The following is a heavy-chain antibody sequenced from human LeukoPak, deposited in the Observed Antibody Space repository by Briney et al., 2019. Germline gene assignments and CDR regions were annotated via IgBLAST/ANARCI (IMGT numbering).Heavy chain of an antibody. D-gene: IGHD3-22*01. J-gene: IGHJ4*02. Sequence: GGSLRLSCAASGFTFSSYWMHWVRHAPGKGLVWVSRITSDGSSTSYADSVKGRFTISRDNAKNTLYLQMNSLRAEDTAVYDGARMRYYDSSGYANWGQGTLVTVSS. CDR2: ITSDGSST. CDR3: ARMRYYDSSGYAN. V-gene: IGHV3-74*01. CDR1: GFTFSSYW.